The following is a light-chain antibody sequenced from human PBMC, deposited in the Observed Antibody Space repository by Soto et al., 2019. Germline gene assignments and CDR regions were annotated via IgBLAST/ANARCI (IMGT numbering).Light chain of an antibody. CDR1: QSVSSK. CDR2: GAS. V-gene: IGKV3-15*01. Sequence: EIVMTQSPATLSVSPGEGATLSCRASQSVSSKLAWYQQKPGQAPRLLIYGASTRATGIPARFSGSESGTDFALTISSLPSEDFAVYYCQQYDNWPFTFGPGTKVDIK. J-gene: IGKJ3*01. CDR3: QQYDNWPFT.